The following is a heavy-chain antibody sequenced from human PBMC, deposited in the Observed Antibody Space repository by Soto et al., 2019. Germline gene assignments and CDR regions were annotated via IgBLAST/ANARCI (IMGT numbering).Heavy chain of an antibody. V-gene: IGHV3-33*01. Sequence: QVQLVESGGGVVQPGRSLRLSCAASEFTFSNYGMHWVRQAPGKGLEWVAVILNDGSNRYHADSVKDRFTISRDNSKNTLYLEMNGLSAEDKAVYYCARDDEYSGNGMDVWGQGTTVTVS. CDR1: EFTFSNYG. CDR3: ARDDEYSGNGMDV. D-gene: IGHD3-10*01. J-gene: IGHJ6*02. CDR2: ILNDGSNR.